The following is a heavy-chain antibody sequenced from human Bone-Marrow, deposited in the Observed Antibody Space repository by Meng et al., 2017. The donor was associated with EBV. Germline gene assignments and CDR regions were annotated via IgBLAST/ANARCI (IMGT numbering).Heavy chain of an antibody. CDR3: ARVGSDYVIDY. Sequence: QVQLQESGPGLVKPSETLSLTCTVPGGSISSYYWSWIRQPPGKGLEWIGYIYYSGSTNYNPSLKSRVTISVDTSKNQFSLKLSSVTAADTAVYYCARVGSDYVIDYWGQGTLVTVSS. CDR2: IYYSGST. CDR1: GGSISSYY. D-gene: IGHD4-17*01. J-gene: IGHJ4*02. V-gene: IGHV4-59*01.